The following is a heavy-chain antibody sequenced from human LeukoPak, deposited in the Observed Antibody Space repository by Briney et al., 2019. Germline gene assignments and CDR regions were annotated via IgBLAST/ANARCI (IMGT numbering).Heavy chain of an antibody. V-gene: IGHV3-23*01. J-gene: IGHJ5*02. Sequence: PGGSLRLSCAASGFTFSSYAMSWVRQAPGKGLEGVSAISGSGASTSYADSVKGRFTISRDNSTNTLYLQMNSLRDEDTAVYYCAKAQDAYDSSGIDWFNPWGQGTLVTVSS. D-gene: IGHD3-22*01. CDR1: GFTFSSYA. CDR3: AKAQDAYDSSGIDWFNP. CDR2: ISGSGAST.